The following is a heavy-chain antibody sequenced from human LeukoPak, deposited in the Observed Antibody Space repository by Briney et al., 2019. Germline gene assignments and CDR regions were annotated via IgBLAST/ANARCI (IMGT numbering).Heavy chain of an antibody. CDR3: ARVSSIVGATTFDY. D-gene: IGHD1-26*01. V-gene: IGHV1-2*02. CDR1: GYTFTGYY. Sequence: ASVKVSCKAPGYTFTGYYMHWVRQAPGQGLEWMGWINPNSGGTNYAQKFQGRVTMTRDTSISTAYMELSRLRSDDTAVYYCARVSSIVGATTFDYWGQGTLVTVSS. J-gene: IGHJ4*02. CDR2: INPNSGGT.